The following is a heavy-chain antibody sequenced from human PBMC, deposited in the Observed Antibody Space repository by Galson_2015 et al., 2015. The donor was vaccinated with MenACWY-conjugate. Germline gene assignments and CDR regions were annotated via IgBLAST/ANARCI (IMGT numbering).Heavy chain of an antibody. J-gene: IGHJ4*02. D-gene: IGHD6-19*01. CDR1: GDSVSSNSAA. V-gene: IGHV6-1*01. CDR3: ARVPHEELTRTGIAVAGFDY. Sequence: CAISGDSVSSNSAAWNWIRQSPSRGLEWLGRTYYRSKWYNDYAVSVKGRITINPDTSKNQFSLQLNSVTPEDTAVYYCARVPHEELTRTGIAVAGFDYWGQGTLVTVSS. CDR2: TYYRSKWYN.